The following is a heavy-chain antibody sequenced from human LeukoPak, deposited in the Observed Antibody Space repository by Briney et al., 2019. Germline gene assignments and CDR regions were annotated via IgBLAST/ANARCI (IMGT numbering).Heavy chain of an antibody. CDR1: GAAVRSGGYY. CDR2: IFHGGST. Sequence: SETLPLTCTVSGAAVRSGGYYWCWIRQDPGKGLEWIGSIFHGGSTYYKPSLKSRLTISVDTSKTQFSLKLNSVTAADTAVYYCARSYYDFLSGFYSHYYMDVWGKGTTVTVSS. V-gene: IGHV4-31*03. CDR3: ARSYYDFLSGFYSHYYMDV. J-gene: IGHJ6*03. D-gene: IGHD3-3*01.